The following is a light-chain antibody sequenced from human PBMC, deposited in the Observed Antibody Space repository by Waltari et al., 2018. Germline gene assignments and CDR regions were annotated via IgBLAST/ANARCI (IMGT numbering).Light chain of an antibody. Sequence: QSALTQPASVSGSPGQSITISCTGTSSDVGGYNYASWYQQHPGKAPKLMIYDVTNRPSGVSNRFSGSKSGNTASLTISGLQAEDEADYYCSSYTSSRIRVFGGGTKLTVL. CDR1: SSDVGGYNY. CDR3: SSYTSSRIRV. J-gene: IGLJ3*02. CDR2: DVT. V-gene: IGLV2-14*03.